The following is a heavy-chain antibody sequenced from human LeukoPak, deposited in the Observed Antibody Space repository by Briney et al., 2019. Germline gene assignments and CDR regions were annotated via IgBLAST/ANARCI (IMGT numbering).Heavy chain of an antibody. CDR3: AANPRGYSIVRAFDI. CDR1: GGTFSSYA. J-gene: IGHJ3*02. D-gene: IGHD6-13*01. V-gene: IGHV1-69*04. CDR2: IIPILGIA. Sequence: SVKVSCKASGGTFSSYAISWVRQAPGQGLEWMGRIIPILGIANYAQKFQGRVTITADKSTSTAYMELSSLRSEDTAVYYCAANPRGYSIVRAFDIWGQGTMVTVSS.